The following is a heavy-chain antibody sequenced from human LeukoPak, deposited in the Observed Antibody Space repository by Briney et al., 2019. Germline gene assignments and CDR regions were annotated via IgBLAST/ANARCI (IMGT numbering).Heavy chain of an antibody. Sequence: PGGSMTLSCSASGFTVSSNYMSWVRQAPGKGLEWVSVIYSGGSTYYADSVKGRFTISRDNSKNTLYLQMNSLRAEDTAVYYCARVDVVDYYDSSGPFDYWGQGTLVTVSS. V-gene: IGHV3-53*05. CDR1: GFTVSSNY. CDR2: IYSGGST. D-gene: IGHD3-22*01. CDR3: ARVDVVDYYDSSGPFDY. J-gene: IGHJ4*02.